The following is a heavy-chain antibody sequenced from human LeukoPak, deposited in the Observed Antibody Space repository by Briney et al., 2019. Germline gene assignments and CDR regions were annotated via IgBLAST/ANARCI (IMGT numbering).Heavy chain of an antibody. CDR3: ARGGYSYGLGHYYGMDV. CDR1: GGSFSSYY. D-gene: IGHD5-18*01. Sequence: SETLSLTCAVYGGSFSSYYWSWIRQPPGKGLEWIGYIYYSGSTNYNPSLKSRVTISVDTSKNQFSLKLSSVIAADTAVYYCARGGYSYGLGHYYGMDVWGQGTTVTVSS. V-gene: IGHV4-59*01. CDR2: IYYSGST. J-gene: IGHJ6*02.